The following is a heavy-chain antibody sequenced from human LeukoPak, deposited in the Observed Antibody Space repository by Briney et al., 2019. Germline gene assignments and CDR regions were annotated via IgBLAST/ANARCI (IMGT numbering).Heavy chain of an antibody. CDR2: IYTSGST. CDR1: GGSISSYY. J-gene: IGHJ4*02. V-gene: IGHV4-4*07. D-gene: IGHD3-3*01. CDR3: ARDRAGVFGVVIIDY. Sequence: PSETLSLTCTVSGGSISSYYLSWIRQPAGKGLEWIGRIYTSGSTNYNPSLKSRVTMSVDTYKNQFSLKLSSVTAADTAVYYCARDRAGVFGVVIIDYWGQGTLVTVSS.